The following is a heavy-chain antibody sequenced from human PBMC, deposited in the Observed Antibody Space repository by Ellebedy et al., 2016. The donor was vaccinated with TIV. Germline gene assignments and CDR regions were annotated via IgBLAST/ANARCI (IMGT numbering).Heavy chain of an antibody. CDR3: TTQILKGYF. J-gene: IGHJ4*02. CDR1: GFTFGDYG. Sequence: GESLKISCAASGFTFGDYGMSWVRQAPGKGLEWVGRIKSKTDGERTDYAAPVKGRVTISRDDSENTLYLQVNSLKTEDTAIYYFTTQILKGYFWGQGTLVTVSS. CDR2: IKSKTDGERT. V-gene: IGHV3-15*01.